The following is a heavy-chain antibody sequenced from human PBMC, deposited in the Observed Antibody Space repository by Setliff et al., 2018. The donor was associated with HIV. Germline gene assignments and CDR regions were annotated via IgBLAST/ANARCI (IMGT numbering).Heavy chain of an antibody. J-gene: IGHJ5*01. V-gene: IGHV4-4*09. CDR3: AKRAVQDGTVTSSNWFES. CDR2: IYGSGST. CDR1: GNSIGTYS. Sequence: TLSLTCAVSGNSIGTYSWHWLRQPPGKGLEWIGYIYGSGSTGYNPSLTSRVTMSTDTPNNRFALKLTSVTAADTAVYYCAKRAVQDGTVTSSNWFESWGQGTLVTVSS. D-gene: IGHD1-7*01.